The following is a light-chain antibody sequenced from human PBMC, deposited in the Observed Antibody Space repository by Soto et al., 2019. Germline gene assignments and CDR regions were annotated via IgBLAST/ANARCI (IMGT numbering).Light chain of an antibody. CDR1: QNVSRF. CDR3: QQRSNWPPLT. V-gene: IGKV3-11*01. Sequence: EIVLTQSPATLSLSPGERATLSCRASQNVSRFLAWYQRRPGQAQRLLIYDASNRASDIPARFSGSGSGTDFTLTISSLEPEDSAVYYCQQRSNWPPLTFGGGTKVDI. J-gene: IGKJ4*01. CDR2: DAS.